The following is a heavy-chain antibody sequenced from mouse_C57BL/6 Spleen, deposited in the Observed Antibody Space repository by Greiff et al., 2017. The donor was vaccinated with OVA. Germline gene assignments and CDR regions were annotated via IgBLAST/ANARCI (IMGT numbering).Heavy chain of an antibody. CDR1: GYTFTSYW. V-gene: IGHV1-55*01. CDR2: IYPGSGST. J-gene: IGHJ2*01. D-gene: IGHD6-1*01. Sequence: QVQLQQPGAELVKPGASVKMSCKASGYTFTSYWITWVKQRPGQGLEWIGDIYPGSGSTNYNEKFKGKATLTVDTSSSKAYMQLSSLTSEDSAVYYCARKPLLQYLDYWGQGTTLTVSS. CDR3: ARKPLLQYLDY.